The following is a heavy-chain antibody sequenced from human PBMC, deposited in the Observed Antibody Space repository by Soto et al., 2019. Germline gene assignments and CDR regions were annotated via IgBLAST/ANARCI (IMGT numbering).Heavy chain of an antibody. J-gene: IGHJ6*03. V-gene: IGHV3-30*18. CDR1: GFTFSSYG. CDR3: AKTTADYYSMDV. D-gene: IGHD4-17*01. Sequence: QVQLVESGGGVVQPGRSLRLSCAASGFTFSSYGMHWVRQAPGKGLEWVAVISYDGSNKYYADSVKGRFTISRDNSKNTLYLQMNSLRAEDTAVYYCAKTTADYYSMDVWGKGTTVTVSS. CDR2: ISYDGSNK.